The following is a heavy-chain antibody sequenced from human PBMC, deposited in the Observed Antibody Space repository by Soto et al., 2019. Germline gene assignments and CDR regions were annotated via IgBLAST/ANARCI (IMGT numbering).Heavy chain of an antibody. V-gene: IGHV3-23*01. CDR1: GFTFSSHA. CDR2: ISAGSEGA. CDR3: ARDLWWYLH. Sequence: EVQLLESGGGLVQPGGALRLSCAASGFTFSSHAMSWVRQAPGKGLEWISSISAGSEGAYYADSVKGRFIISRDNSNNTLYLQMNSLRAEDTAVYYCARDLWWYLHWGQGTLVTVSS. D-gene: IGHD2-15*01. J-gene: IGHJ4*02.